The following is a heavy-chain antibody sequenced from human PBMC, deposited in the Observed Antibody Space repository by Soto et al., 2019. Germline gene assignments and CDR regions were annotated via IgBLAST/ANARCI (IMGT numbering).Heavy chain of an antibody. V-gene: IGHV4-31*03. Sequence: QVQLQESGPGLVKPSQTLSLTCTVSGGSISSGGYYWSWIRQHPGKGLEWIGYIYYSGSTYYNPSLQSRVTISVDTSKNTLSLTLSSVTAADTAVYYCARVTTFRGPVYFDYWGQGTLVPVSS. D-gene: IGHD4-4*01. CDR1: GGSISSGGYY. J-gene: IGHJ4*02. CDR3: ARVTTFRGPVYFDY. CDR2: IYYSGST.